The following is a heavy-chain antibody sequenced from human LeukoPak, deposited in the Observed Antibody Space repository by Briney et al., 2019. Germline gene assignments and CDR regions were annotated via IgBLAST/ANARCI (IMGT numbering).Heavy chain of an antibody. J-gene: IGHJ4*02. V-gene: IGHV3-48*03. CDR2: ISVSGNTI. Sequence: PGGSLRLSWAASGFTFRSYEMNWVRQAPGKGLEGVSYISVSGNTIYYADSVKGRFTISRDNAKNSLFLQMNSLRAEDTAVYYCARDQDRGYTGYDYWGDFDCWGQGTLVTVSS. CDR3: ARDQDRGYTGYDYWGDFDC. D-gene: IGHD5-12*01. CDR1: GFTFRSYE.